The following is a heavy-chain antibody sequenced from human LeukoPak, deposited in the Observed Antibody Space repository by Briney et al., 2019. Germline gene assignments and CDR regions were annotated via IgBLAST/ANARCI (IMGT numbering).Heavy chain of an antibody. CDR2: INPSAGST. J-gene: IGHJ4*02. CDR1: GYTFTGYY. CDR3: ARGGYDFSSGYYPSR. V-gene: IGHV1-46*01. Sequence: GASVKVSCKASGYTFTGYYMNWVRQAPGQGLEWMGIINPSAGSTSYAQKFQGRVTMTRDTSTSTVYMELSSLRSEDTAVYYCARGGYDFSSGYYPSRWGQGTLVTVSS. D-gene: IGHD3-3*01.